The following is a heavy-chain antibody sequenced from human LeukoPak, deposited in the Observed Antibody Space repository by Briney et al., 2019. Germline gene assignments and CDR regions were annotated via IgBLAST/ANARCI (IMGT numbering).Heavy chain of an antibody. D-gene: IGHD3-10*01. V-gene: IGHV1-18*01. CDR1: GYTFTSYG. Sequence: ASVKVSCKASGYTFTSYGISWVRQAPGQALEWMGWISAYNGNTNYAQKLQGRVTMTIDTSTSTAYMELRSLRSEDTAVYYCAREGLTMVRGVIWRFDPWGQGTLVTVSS. CDR3: AREGLTMVRGVIWRFDP. CDR2: ISAYNGNT. J-gene: IGHJ5*02.